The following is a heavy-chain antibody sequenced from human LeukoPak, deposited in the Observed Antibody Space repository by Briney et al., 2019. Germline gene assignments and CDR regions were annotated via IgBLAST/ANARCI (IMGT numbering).Heavy chain of an antibody. Sequence: PSETLSLTCTVSGGSISDDYWSWLRQPPGEGLEWIAYIHYSGTTNYNPSLKSRVTISIDTSKKQSSLKVSSVTAADTAVYYCARGAGWYNYWGQGTLDTVSS. CDR2: IHYSGTT. CDR1: GGSISDDY. J-gene: IGHJ4*02. D-gene: IGHD6-19*01. CDR3: ARGAGWYNY. V-gene: IGHV4-59*01.